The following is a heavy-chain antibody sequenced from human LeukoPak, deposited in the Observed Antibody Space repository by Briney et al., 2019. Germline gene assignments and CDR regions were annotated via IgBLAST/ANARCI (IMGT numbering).Heavy chain of an antibody. Sequence: SETLSLTCTVSGGSISNYYWSWIRQPPGKGLERIGYIYYSGSTSYNPSLKSRVTISVDTSKNQFSLKLSSVTAADTAVYYCASGYSYGHFDFWGQGTLVTVSS. J-gene: IGHJ4*02. CDR3: ASGYSYGHFDF. CDR2: IYYSGST. CDR1: GGSISNYY. V-gene: IGHV4-59*01. D-gene: IGHD5-18*01.